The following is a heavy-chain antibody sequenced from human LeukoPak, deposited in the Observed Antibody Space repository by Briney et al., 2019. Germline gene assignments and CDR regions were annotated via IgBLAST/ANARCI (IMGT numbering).Heavy chain of an antibody. V-gene: IGHV1-24*01. D-gene: IGHD3-22*01. CDR2: FDPEDGET. Sequence: ASVKVSCKVSGYTLTELSIHWVRQAPGKGLEWMGGFDPEDGETIYAQRFQGRVTMTEDTSTDTAYMELSSLRSEDAAVYYCVTVSYYYDSSGYQGYFQHWGQGTLVTVSS. J-gene: IGHJ1*01. CDR3: VTVSYYYDSSGYQGYFQH. CDR1: GYTLTELS.